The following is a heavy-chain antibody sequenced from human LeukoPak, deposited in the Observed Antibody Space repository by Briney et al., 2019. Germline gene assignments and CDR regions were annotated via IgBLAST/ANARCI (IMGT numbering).Heavy chain of an antibody. J-gene: IGHJ4*02. Sequence: PSETLSLTCIVSGGSISSGTYYWGWIRQPPGKGLEWIGEINHSGSTNYNPSLKSRVTISVDTSKNQISLKLTSVTAADTAVYYCARDGRRGNTAMVRGVLDYWGQGTLVTVSS. CDR3: ARDGRRGNTAMVRGVLDY. V-gene: IGHV4-39*07. D-gene: IGHD5-18*01. CDR2: INHSGST. CDR1: GGSISSGTYY.